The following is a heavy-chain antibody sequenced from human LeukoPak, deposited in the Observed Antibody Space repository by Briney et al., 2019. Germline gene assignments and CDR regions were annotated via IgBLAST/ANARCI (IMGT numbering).Heavy chain of an antibody. Sequence: GGSLTLSCAASGFTFNRYGMNWVRLAPGRGLEWVSSMPALGSRFIYYADPVKGRFTISRDNAKNSLYLQMNSLRAEDTAVYYCARAFRGNYYDSSGYYDYWGQGTLVTVSS. CDR1: GFTFNRYG. J-gene: IGHJ4*02. D-gene: IGHD3-22*01. V-gene: IGHV3-21*01. CDR2: MPALGSRFI. CDR3: ARAFRGNYYDSSGYYDY.